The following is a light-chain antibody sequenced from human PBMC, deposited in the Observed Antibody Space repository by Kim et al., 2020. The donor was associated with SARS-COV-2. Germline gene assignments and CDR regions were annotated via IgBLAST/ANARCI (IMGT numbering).Light chain of an antibody. Sequence: SYELTQPPSVSVSPGQTASITCSGDKLGDKYGCWYQQKPGQSPVLVIYQDIKRPSGIPERFSGSNSGNTATLTISGTQAMDEADYYCQAWDSSTAVFGGG. CDR2: QDI. V-gene: IGLV3-1*01. CDR3: QAWDSSTAV. CDR1: KLGDKY. J-gene: IGLJ3*02.